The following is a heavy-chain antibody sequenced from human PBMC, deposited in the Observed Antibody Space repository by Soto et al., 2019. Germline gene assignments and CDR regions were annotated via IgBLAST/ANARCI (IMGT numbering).Heavy chain of an antibody. J-gene: IGHJ5*02. D-gene: IGHD3-22*01. CDR2: ISAYNGNT. CDR1: GYTFTSYG. CDR3: ARDRPTLYDSSGYYYA. Sequence: ASVKVSCKASGYTFTSYGISWVRQAPGQGLEWMGWISAYNGNTNYAQKLQGRVTMTTDTSTSTAYMELRSLRSDDTAVYYCARDRPTLYDSSGYYYAWGQGTLVTVSS. V-gene: IGHV1-18*04.